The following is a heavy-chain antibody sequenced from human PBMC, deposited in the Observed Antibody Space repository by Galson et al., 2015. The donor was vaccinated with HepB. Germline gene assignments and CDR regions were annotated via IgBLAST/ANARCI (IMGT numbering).Heavy chain of an antibody. CDR2: IVVGSGNT. CDR3: AAGGYGCSSTSCYGASGYYYYMDV. Sequence: SVKVSCKASGFTFTSSAVQWVRQARGQRLEWIGWIVVGSGNTNYAQKFQERVTITRDMSTSTAYMELSSLRSEDTAVYYCAAGGYGCSSTSCYGASGYYYYMDVWGKGTTVTVSS. D-gene: IGHD2-2*01. J-gene: IGHJ6*03. CDR1: GFTFTSSA. V-gene: IGHV1-58*01.